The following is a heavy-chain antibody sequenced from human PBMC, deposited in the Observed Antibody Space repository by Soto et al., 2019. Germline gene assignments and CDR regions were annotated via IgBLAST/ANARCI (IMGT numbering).Heavy chain of an antibody. CDR3: ATVYCSSTSCHNAFDI. V-gene: IGHV1-24*01. J-gene: IGHJ3*02. CDR1: GYTLTELS. D-gene: IGHD2-2*02. CDR2: FDPEDGET. Sequence: ASVKVSCKVSGYTLTELSMHWVRQAPGKGLEWMGGFDPEDGETIYAQKFQGRVTMTEDTSTDTAYMELSSLRSEDTAVYYCATVYCSSTSCHNAFDIWGQGTMVTVSS.